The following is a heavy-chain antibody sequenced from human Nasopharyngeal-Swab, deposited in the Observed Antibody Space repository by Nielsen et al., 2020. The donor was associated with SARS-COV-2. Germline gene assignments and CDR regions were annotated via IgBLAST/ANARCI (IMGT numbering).Heavy chain of an antibody. CDR1: GLTFSSYA. D-gene: IGHD6-6*01. CDR2: ISYDGSNK. J-gene: IGHJ4*02. V-gene: IGHV3-30*04. CDR3: IVSSIAARGPYYFDY. Sequence: GESLKISCAASGLTFSSYAMHWVRQAPGKGLEWVAVISYDGSNKYYADSVEGRFTISRDNSKNTLYLQMNSLRAEDTAVYYCIVSSIAARGPYYFDYWGQGTLVTVSS.